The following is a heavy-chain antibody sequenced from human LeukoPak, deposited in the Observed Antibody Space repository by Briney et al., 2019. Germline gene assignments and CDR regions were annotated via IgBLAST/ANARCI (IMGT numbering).Heavy chain of an antibody. J-gene: IGHJ6*03. V-gene: IGHV4-34*01. CDR3: ARVPRPQGYYYMDV. CDR2: INHSGST. Sequence: SETLSPSCAVYGGSFSGYYWSWIRQPPGKGLEWIGEINHSGSTNYNPSLKSRVTISVDTSKNQFSLKLSSVTAADTAVYYCARVPRPQGYYYMDVWGKGTTVTVSS. D-gene: IGHD1-1*01. CDR1: GGSFSGYY.